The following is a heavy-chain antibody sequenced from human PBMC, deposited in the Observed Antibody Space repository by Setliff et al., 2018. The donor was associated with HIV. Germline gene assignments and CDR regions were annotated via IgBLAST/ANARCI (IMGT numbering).Heavy chain of an antibody. Sequence: ASVKVSCKASRSTFNSHTINWVRQAPGQGLEWMGVIHPSGGSTSYAQSFQDRVTMTRDTSTSTVYMELSSLRSEDTAVYYCARDVLDLVISVYGFWGQGIPVTVSS. CDR1: RSTFNSHT. V-gene: IGHV1-46*02. D-gene: IGHD3-22*01. CDR3: ARDVLDLVISVYGF. J-gene: IGHJ4*02. CDR2: IHPSGGST.